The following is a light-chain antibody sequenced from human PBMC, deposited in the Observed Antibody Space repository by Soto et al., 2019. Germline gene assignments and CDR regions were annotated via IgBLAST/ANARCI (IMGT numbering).Light chain of an antibody. CDR3: QQRDKWPRT. V-gene: IGKV3-11*01. Sequence: EIVLTQSPATLSLSPGERATLSCRASQSVGSYLAWYQHKPGQAPRLLIYGASNRATDIQGRFSGRGSGTDFTLTISSLESGDSAVYYCQQRDKWPRTFGQGTKLEIK. CDR2: GAS. J-gene: IGKJ2*01. CDR1: QSVGSY.